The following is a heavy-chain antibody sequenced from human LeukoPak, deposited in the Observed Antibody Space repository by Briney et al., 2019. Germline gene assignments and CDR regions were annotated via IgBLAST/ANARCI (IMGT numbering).Heavy chain of an antibody. CDR2: TKQDGSEK. CDR3: ARGAYYYNSGDAFDV. Sequence: GGSLRLSSAASAFTFRSYWMSWVRQALGKGLEWVANTKQDGSEKYYVDSVKGRFTISRDNARNSLYLQMNSLRVEDTAVYYCARGAYYYNSGDAFDVWGQGTMLTVSS. CDR1: AFTFRSYW. V-gene: IGHV3-7*01. J-gene: IGHJ3*01. D-gene: IGHD3-10*01.